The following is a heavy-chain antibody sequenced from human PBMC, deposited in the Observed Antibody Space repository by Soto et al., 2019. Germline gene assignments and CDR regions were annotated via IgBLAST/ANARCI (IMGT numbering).Heavy chain of an antibody. J-gene: IGHJ4*02. CDR2: TYSGGTT. CDR3: ARDPAYYFDY. CDR1: GFTVSSNY. Sequence: GGSLRLSCAASGFTVSSNYMSWVRQAPGKGLEWVSVTYSGGTTSYADSVKGRFTISRDNAKNTLYLQMNSLRAEDTAVYYCARDPAYYFDYWGQGTLVTVSS. V-gene: IGHV3-53*01.